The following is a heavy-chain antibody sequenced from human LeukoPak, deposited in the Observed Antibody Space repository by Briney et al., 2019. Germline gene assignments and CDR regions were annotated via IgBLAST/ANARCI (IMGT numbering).Heavy chain of an antibody. V-gene: IGHV5-51*01. D-gene: IGHD3-22*01. J-gene: IGHJ4*02. Sequence: GESLKISCKGSGYSFTSYWIGWVRQMPGKGLEWMGIIYPGDSDTRYSPSFQGQVTISADKSISTAYLQWSSLKASDTAMYYCAAQAPYYSSGYVFDYWGQGTLVTASS. CDR2: IYPGDSDT. CDR1: GYSFTSYW. CDR3: AAQAPYYSSGYVFDY.